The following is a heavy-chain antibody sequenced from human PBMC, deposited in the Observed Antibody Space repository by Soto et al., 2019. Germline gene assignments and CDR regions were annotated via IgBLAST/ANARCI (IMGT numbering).Heavy chain of an antibody. J-gene: IGHJ5*02. CDR1: GGSISSYY. V-gene: IGHV4-4*07. CDR3: ARDPQRRSGGSCYLDP. D-gene: IGHD2-15*01. CDR2: IYTSGST. Sequence: SETLSLTCTVSGGSISSYYWSWIRQPAGKGLGWIGRIYTSGSTNYNPSLKSRVTMSVDTSKNQFSLKLSSVTAADTAVYYCARDPQRRSGGSCYLDPWGQGTLVTVSS.